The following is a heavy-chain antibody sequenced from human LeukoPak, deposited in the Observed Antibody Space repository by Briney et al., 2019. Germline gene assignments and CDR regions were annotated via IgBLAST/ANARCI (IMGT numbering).Heavy chain of an antibody. V-gene: IGHV4-39*01. Sequence: SETLSLTCTVSGGSISSTSYYWGWIRQPPGKGLEWIGSIYYSGSTYYNPSLKSRVTISVDTSKNQFSLKLSSVTAADTAVYYCARPDDYAWGSYRLGYFDYWGQGTLVTVSS. CDR1: GGSISSTSYY. J-gene: IGHJ4*02. D-gene: IGHD3-16*02. CDR2: IYYSGST. CDR3: ARPDDYAWGSYRLGYFDY.